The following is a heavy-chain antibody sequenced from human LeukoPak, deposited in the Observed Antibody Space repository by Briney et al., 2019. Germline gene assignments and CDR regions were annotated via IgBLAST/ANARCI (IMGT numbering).Heavy chain of an antibody. CDR3: ALHYTDSSGNQNWFDP. V-gene: IGHV4-38-2*01. J-gene: IGHJ5*02. D-gene: IGHD3-22*01. CDR1: GYSITTVYY. Sequence: SETLSLTCAVSGYSITTVYYWGGIRPPPGRGLEWIGSIHHSGNTYYKSSLKSRLTISVDTSKNQFSLKLSTVTAADTAVYYCALHYTDSSGNQNWFDPWGQGTLVTVSS. CDR2: IHHSGNT.